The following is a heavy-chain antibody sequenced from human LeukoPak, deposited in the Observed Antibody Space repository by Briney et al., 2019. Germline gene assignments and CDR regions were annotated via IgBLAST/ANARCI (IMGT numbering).Heavy chain of an antibody. CDR3: TRVMFVVVVPATGFDY. CDR2: IRSKAYGGTT. D-gene: IGHD2-2*01. Sequence: PGGSLRLSCTASGFTFGDYAMSWFRQAPGRGLEWVGFIRSKAYGGTTEYAASVKGRFTISRDDSKSIAYLQMNSLKTEDTAVYYCTRVMFVVVVPATGFDYWGQGTLVTVSS. J-gene: IGHJ4*02. CDR1: GFTFGDYA. V-gene: IGHV3-49*03.